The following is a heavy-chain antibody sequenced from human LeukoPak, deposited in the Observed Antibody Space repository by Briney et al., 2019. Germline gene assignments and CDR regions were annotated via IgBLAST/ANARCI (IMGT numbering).Heavy chain of an antibody. CDR2: ISWDGGST. Sequence: GGSLRLSCAASGFTFSSYAMGWVRQAPGKGLEWVSAISWDGGSTYYADSVKGRFTISRDNSKNSLYLQMNSLRAEDTALYYCAKAQVGATLLDYWGQGTLVTVSS. V-gene: IGHV3-43D*03. D-gene: IGHD1-26*01. J-gene: IGHJ4*02. CDR1: GFTFSSYA. CDR3: AKAQVGATLLDY.